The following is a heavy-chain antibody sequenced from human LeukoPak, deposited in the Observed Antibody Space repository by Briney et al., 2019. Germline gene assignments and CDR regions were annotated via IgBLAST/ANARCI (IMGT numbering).Heavy chain of an antibody. V-gene: IGHV3-30*02. CDR3: ARGTATHQYSFDY. Sequence: GGSLRLSCAASGFTFSNYGMHWVRQAPGKGLEWVALTRYDESDIYYVDSVKGRFTISRDNSKNILYLQMNSLRAEDTAVYFCARGTATHQYSFDYWGQGTLVTVSS. CDR1: GFTFSNYG. CDR2: TRYDESDI. J-gene: IGHJ4*02. D-gene: IGHD2-2*01.